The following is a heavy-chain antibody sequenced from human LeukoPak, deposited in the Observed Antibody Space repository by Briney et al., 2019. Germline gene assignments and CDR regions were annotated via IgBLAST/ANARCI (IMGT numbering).Heavy chain of an antibody. V-gene: IGHV4-31*03. CDR2: IYYSGST. CDR1: GGSISSGGYY. J-gene: IGHJ4*02. Sequence: SETLSLTCTVSGGSISSGGYYWSWIRQHPGKGLEWIGYIYYSGSTYYNPSLKSRVTISVDTSKSQFSLKLSSVTAADTAVYYCARASRDGYNLGYWGQGTLVTVSS. CDR3: ARASRDGYNLGY. D-gene: IGHD5-24*01.